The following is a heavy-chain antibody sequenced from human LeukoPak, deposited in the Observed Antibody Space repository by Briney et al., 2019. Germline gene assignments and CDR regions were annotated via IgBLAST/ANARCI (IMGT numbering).Heavy chain of an antibody. CDR3: ARGRVEAYAFDY. V-gene: IGHV4-59*12. Sequence: SETLSLTCTVSGGSISSYYWSWIRQPAGKGLEWIGYIYYSGSTNYNPSLKSRLTMSVDTSKTQFSLNLSSVTAADTAVYFCARGRVEAYAFDYWGQGTLVTVS. J-gene: IGHJ4*02. CDR2: IYYSGST. CDR1: GGSISSYY. D-gene: IGHD1-26*01.